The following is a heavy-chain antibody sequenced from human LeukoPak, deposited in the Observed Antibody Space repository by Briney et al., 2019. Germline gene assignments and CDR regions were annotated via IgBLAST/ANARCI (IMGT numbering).Heavy chain of an antibody. CDR1: GYIFTELS. CDR3: ATSTGYTSSWSPDFDF. Sequence: ASVKVSCKVSGYIFTELSMHWVRQPPGKGLEWMGGFDREDAETIHAQKFQGRVRTTEDTLTDTAYMELSSLTSDDTAVYYCATSTGYTSSWSPDFDFWGQGTLVTVSS. D-gene: IGHD6-13*01. V-gene: IGHV1-24*01. J-gene: IGHJ4*02. CDR2: FDREDAET.